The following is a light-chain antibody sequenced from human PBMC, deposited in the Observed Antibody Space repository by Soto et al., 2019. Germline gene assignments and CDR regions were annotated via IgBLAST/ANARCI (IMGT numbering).Light chain of an antibody. CDR1: QSVGST. Sequence: IVMTQSPATLSLSPGERVTLSCRASQSVGSTLAWYQRRPRQSPRLLIYGASTRVTGIPARFSGSGSATDFTPTISSLEPEDFAVYFCQQRGTRPPWTFGQGTKVDIK. J-gene: IGKJ1*01. CDR3: QQRGTRPPWT. CDR2: GAS. V-gene: IGKV3-15*01.